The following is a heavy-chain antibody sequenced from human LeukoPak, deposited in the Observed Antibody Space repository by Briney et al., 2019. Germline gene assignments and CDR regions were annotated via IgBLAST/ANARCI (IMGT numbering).Heavy chain of an antibody. V-gene: IGHV3-23*01. D-gene: IGHD3-3*01. Sequence: PGGSLRLSCGASGVTFTDHGLSWVRQAPGKGLEWVSSISVSGGVTLYADSVKGRFVISRDNSRSRVYLEMNRLRAEDTAVYYCAKGFDFWRGLYYFDHWGQGTLVTVSS. CDR2: ISVSGGVT. CDR1: GVTFTDHG. J-gene: IGHJ4*02. CDR3: AKGFDFWRGLYYFDH.